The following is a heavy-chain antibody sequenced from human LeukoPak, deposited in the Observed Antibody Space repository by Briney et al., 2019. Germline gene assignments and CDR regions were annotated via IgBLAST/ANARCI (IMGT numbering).Heavy chain of an antibody. Sequence: SETLSLTCTVSGGPISSSSYYWGWIRQPPGKGLEWIGSIYYSGSTYYNPSLKSRVTISVDTSKNQFSLKLSSVTAADTAVYYCARVSSDYVWGSYLGVDYWGQGTLVTVSS. J-gene: IGHJ4*02. D-gene: IGHD3-16*02. CDR1: GGPISSSSYY. V-gene: IGHV4-39*07. CDR3: ARVSSDYVWGSYLGVDY. CDR2: IYYSGST.